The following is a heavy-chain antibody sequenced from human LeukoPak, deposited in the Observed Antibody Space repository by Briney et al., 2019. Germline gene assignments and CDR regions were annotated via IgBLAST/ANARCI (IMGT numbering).Heavy chain of an antibody. CDR3: VKGGGAFRVPERPADI. CDR2: ISSSSSTI. J-gene: IGHJ3*02. CDR1: GFTFSSYS. Sequence: GGSLRLSCAASGFTFSSYSMNWVRQAPGKGLEWVSYISSSSSTIYYADSVKGRLTTSRDNSKNTLYLQMNSLRPEDTALYYCVKGGGAFRVPERPADIWGQGTMVTVSS. V-gene: IGHV3-48*01. D-gene: IGHD3-3*01.